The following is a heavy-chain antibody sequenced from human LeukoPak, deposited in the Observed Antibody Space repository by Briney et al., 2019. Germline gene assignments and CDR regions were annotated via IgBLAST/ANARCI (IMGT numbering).Heavy chain of an antibody. V-gene: IGHV3-53*01. CDR2: IHSDGTT. Sequence: GGSLRLSCAASGFPVSSNYMTWVRQAPQKGLEWVSTIHSDGTTYYVDSVKGRFLISRDISQNTVYLEMNSLRAEDAAVYYCAREGWEELGHYFDYWGQGTVVTVSS. CDR1: GFPVSSNY. CDR3: AREGWEELGHYFDY. D-gene: IGHD1-26*01. J-gene: IGHJ4*02.